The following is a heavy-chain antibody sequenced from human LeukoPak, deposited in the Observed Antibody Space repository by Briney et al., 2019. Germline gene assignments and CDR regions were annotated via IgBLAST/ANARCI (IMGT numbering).Heavy chain of an antibody. V-gene: IGHV1-69*04. CDR2: IIPILGIA. CDR1: GGTFSSYA. CDR3: ARDTDGYSSGWYLNF. J-gene: IGHJ4*02. D-gene: IGHD6-19*01. Sequence: SVKVSCKASGGTFSSYAISWVRQAPGQGLEWMGRIIPILGIANYAQKFQGRVTITADKSTSTAYMELSSLRSEDTAVYYCARDTDGYSSGWYLNFWGQGTLVTVSS.